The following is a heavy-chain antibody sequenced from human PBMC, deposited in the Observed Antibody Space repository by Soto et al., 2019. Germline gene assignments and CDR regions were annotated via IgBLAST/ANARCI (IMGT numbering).Heavy chain of an antibody. D-gene: IGHD6-13*01. V-gene: IGHV3-30*18. CDR3: AKESIAAAGSAFDY. J-gene: IGHJ4*02. Sequence: QVQLVESGGGVVQPGRSLRLSCAASGFTFSSYGMHWVRQAPGKGLEWGAVISYDGSNNYYADSVKGRFTISRDNSKNTLYLQMNSLRAEDTAVYYCAKESIAAAGSAFDYWGQGTLVTVSS. CDR1: GFTFSSYG. CDR2: ISYDGSNN.